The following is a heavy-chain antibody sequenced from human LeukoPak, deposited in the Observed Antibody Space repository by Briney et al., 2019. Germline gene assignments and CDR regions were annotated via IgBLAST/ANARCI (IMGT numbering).Heavy chain of an antibody. D-gene: IGHD6-19*01. V-gene: IGHV4-39*01. Sequence: PSETLSLTCTVSGGSINSTSYYWGWIRQPPGKGLEWIGSIHYSGSTYYNPSLKRRVTISVDTSKNQFSLRLTSATAADTAVYYCAGLTRYSSGCRYWGQGTLVTVSS. J-gene: IGHJ4*02. CDR2: IHYSGST. CDR3: AGLTRYSSGCRY. CDR1: GGSINSTSYY.